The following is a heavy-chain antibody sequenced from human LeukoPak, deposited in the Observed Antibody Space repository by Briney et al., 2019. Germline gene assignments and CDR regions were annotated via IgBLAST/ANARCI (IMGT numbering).Heavy chain of an antibody. V-gene: IGHV3-21*01. D-gene: IGHD2-2*01. CDR2: ISSSSSSYI. CDR3: ARDPHSHIVVVPAAYYYYGMDV. Sequence: GGSLRLSCAASGFTFSNYGINWVRQAPGKGLEWVSSISSSSSSYIYYADSVKGRFTISRDNAKNSLYLQMNSLRAEDTAVYYCARDPHSHIVVVPAAYYYYGMDVWGQGTTVTVSS. CDR1: GFTFSNYG. J-gene: IGHJ6*02.